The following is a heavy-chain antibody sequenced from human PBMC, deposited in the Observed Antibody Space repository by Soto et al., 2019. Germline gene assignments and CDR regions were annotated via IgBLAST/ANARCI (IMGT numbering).Heavy chain of an antibody. V-gene: IGHV3-30-3*01. Sequence: GSMRLSYAASGFTFSSYAMHWVRQAPGKGLEWVAVISYDGSNKYYADSVKGRSTISRDNSKNALYLQMNSLRAEDTAVYYCARDPLWGTAMVLWYFDLWGRGTLVTVSS. J-gene: IGHJ2*01. CDR2: ISYDGSNK. CDR1: GFTFSSYA. D-gene: IGHD5-18*01. CDR3: ARDPLWGTAMVLWYFDL.